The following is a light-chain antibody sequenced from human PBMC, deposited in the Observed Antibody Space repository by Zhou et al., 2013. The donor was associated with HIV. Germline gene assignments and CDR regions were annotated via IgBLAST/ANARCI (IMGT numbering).Light chain of an antibody. Sequence: DIQMTQSPSSLSASVGDRVTITCRASQSISSYLNWYQQKPGKAPKLLIYAASSLQSGVPSRFSGSGSDTEFTLTISSLQPEDFATYYCQHYGTFGPGTKVEIK. CDR2: AAS. J-gene: IGKJ1*01. V-gene: IGKV1-39*01. CDR1: QSISSY. CDR3: QHYGT.